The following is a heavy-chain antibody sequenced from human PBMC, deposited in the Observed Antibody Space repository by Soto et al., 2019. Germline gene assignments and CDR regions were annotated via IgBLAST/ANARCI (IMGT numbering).Heavy chain of an antibody. J-gene: IGHJ5*02. D-gene: IGHD6-19*01. CDR3: ARVDVAVATDLNWFDP. CDR1: GYTFTSYG. CDR2: ISAYNGNT. Sequence: VKVSCKASGYTFTSYGISWVRQAPGQGLEWMGWISAYNGNTNYAQKLQGRVTMTTDTSTSTAYMELRSLRSDDTAVYYCARVDVAVATDLNWFDPWGQGTLVTVSS. V-gene: IGHV1-18*01.